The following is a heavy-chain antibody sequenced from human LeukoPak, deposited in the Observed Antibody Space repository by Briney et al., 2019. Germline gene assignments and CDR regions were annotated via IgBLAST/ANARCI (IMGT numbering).Heavy chain of an antibody. D-gene: IGHD3-3*01. CDR2: ISSDGSNK. CDR1: EFTFSSYT. CDR3: AKVAYVFWSGYSTPYYFDY. Sequence: GGSLRLSCAASEFTFSSYTMYWVRQAPGKGLEWVAVISSDGSNKYYADSVKGRFSISGDNSKNTLYLQMNSLRTEDTAVYYCAKVAYVFWSGYSTPYYFDYWGQGTLVTVSS. J-gene: IGHJ4*02. V-gene: IGHV3-30-3*01.